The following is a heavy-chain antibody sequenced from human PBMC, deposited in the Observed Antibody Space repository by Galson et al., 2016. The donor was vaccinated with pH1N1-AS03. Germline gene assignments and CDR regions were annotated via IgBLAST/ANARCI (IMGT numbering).Heavy chain of an antibody. CDR2: IGVAGDT. V-gene: IGHV3-13*01. CDR3: ARESSANSVAAFDI. CDR1: GFTFSSYE. D-gene: IGHD1-1*01. J-gene: IGHJ3*02. Sequence: SLRLSCAASGFTFSSYEMHWARQSTGKGLEWVSAIGVAGDTFYTDSVKGRFTISRENAKNSFYLQMNTLRAGDTAVYFCARESSANSVAAFDIWGQGTMVTVSS.